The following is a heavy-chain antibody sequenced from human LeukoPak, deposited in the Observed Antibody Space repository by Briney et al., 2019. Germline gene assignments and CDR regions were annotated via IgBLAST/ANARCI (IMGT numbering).Heavy chain of an antibody. V-gene: IGHV3-30-3*01. CDR1: GFTFSSYA. J-gene: IGHJ4*02. CDR2: ISYDGSNK. CDR3: ARDWWGLEWFGELRVDY. Sequence: GGSLRLSCAASGFTFSSYAMHWVRQAPGKGLEWVAVISYDGSNKYYADSVKGRFTISRDNSKNTLYLQMNSLRAEDTAVYYCARDWWGLEWFGELRVDYWGQGTLVTVSS. D-gene: IGHD3-10*01.